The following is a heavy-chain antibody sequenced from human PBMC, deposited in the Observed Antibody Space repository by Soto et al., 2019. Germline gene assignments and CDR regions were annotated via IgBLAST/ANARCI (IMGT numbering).Heavy chain of an antibody. CDR1: GFAFSSYT. J-gene: IGHJ4*02. CDR3: AKHRGGFARGWEYYDF. CDR2: ISASGGST. Sequence: GGSLRLSCAASGFAFSSYTMSWVRQTPGKGLEWVSSISASGGSTYYGDSLKGRFTISRDNSKNTLNLHIKSLGVEDSAVYYCAKHRGGFARGWEYYDFWGQGTQVTVSS. D-gene: IGHD6-19*01. V-gene: IGHV3-23*01.